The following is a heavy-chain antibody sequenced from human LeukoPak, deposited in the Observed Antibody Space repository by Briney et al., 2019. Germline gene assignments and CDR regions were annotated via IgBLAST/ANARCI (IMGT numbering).Heavy chain of an antibody. Sequence: QSGGSLRLSCAASGFTFSGHWMSWVRQAPGKGLEWVANINQGGSDKYYVDSVKGRFTISRDNANNLLYLQMNSLRGEDTAVYYCTRDRSRAEDDWGQGTLATVSS. V-gene: IGHV3-7*01. CDR3: TRDRSRAEDD. J-gene: IGHJ4*02. CDR1: GFTFSGHW. CDR2: INQGGSDK. D-gene: IGHD1-14*01.